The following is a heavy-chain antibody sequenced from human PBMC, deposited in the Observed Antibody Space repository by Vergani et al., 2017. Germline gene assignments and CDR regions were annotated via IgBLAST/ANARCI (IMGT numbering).Heavy chain of an antibody. Sequence: EVQLVESGGGLVQPGGSLRLSCAASGLAFSTYAMCWVCQAPGKGLEWVSCISGSGDNAYYVDSVKGRFTISRDNSKNTLHLQTNSLGAEDTAVYYCARPGIPYWYFDLWGRGTLVTVSS. CDR1: GLAFSTYA. CDR2: ISGSGDNA. J-gene: IGHJ2*01. D-gene: IGHD1-14*01. CDR3: ARPGIPYWYFDL. V-gene: IGHV3-23*04.